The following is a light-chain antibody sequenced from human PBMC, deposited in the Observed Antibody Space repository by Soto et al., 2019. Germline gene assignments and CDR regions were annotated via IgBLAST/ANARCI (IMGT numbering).Light chain of an antibody. CDR3: HQYNNWPPT. CDR1: QSVGTK. CDR2: GAS. Sequence: EIVLTQSPGTLSLSPWERATLLCRASQSVGTKLAWYQQTRGQAPRLLIYGASTRATGIPARYSGSGSGTEFSLTISSLQSEDSAVYYCHQYNNWPPTFGQGTKVDI. V-gene: IGKV3-15*01. J-gene: IGKJ1*01.